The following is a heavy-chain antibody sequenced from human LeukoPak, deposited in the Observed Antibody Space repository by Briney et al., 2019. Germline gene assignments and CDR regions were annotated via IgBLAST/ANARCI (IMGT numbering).Heavy chain of an antibody. CDR2: IFCSGST. CDR3: ARRASLITMGRDVLDF. CDR1: GGSINSYY. V-gene: IGHV4-59*01. Sequence: PSETLSLTCTVSGGSINSYYWRWMRQTPGMGLEGIGYIFCSGSTNYNPSLKSRVNFPVDMSKNQFSLNLSSVTAADTAVYYCARRASLITMGRDVLDFGGQGTRDTVSS. D-gene: IGHD3-10*01. J-gene: IGHJ3*01.